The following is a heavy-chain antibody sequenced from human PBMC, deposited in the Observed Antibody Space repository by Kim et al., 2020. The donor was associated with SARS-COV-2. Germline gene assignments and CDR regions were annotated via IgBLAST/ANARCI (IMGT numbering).Heavy chain of an antibody. CDR1: GYTFTSYA. CDR2: INAGNGNT. Sequence: ASVKVSCKASGYTFTSYAMHWVRQAPGQRLEWMGWINAGNGNTKYSQKFQGRVTITRDTSASTAYMELSSLRSEDTAVYYCARGPISIAVAGKADYWGQGTLVTVSS. V-gene: IGHV1-3*01. D-gene: IGHD6-19*01. J-gene: IGHJ4*02. CDR3: ARGPISIAVAGKADY.